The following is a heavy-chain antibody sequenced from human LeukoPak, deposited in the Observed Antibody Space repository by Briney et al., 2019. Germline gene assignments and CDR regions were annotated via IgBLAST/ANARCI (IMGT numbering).Heavy chain of an antibody. D-gene: IGHD3-3*01. CDR1: GYTFINYD. Sequence: ASVKVSCKASGYTFINYDISWVRQVAGQGLKWMGWMNPNNYNTGYAQEFQGRVTMTRDTSISTAYLELSSLTSEDAAVYYCARGRLVKPSPLFHRGQGALVTVSS. CDR3: ARGRLVKPSPLFH. J-gene: IGHJ4*02. V-gene: IGHV1-8*01. CDR2: MNPNNYNT.